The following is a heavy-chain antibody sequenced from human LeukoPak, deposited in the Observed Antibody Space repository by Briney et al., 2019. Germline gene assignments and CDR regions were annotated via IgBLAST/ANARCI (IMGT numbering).Heavy chain of an antibody. V-gene: IGHV3-21*06. CDR1: GFTFSTYS. J-gene: IGHJ4*02. CDR3: AALGGGY. Sequence: GGSLRLSCAASGFTFSTYSMNWVRQAPGKGLEWVSSISSSSSYIYYADSLKGRFTISRDNAKNSLYLQMNSLRAEDMAVYYCAALGGGYWGQRTLVTVS. D-gene: IGHD3-16*01. CDR2: ISSSSSYI.